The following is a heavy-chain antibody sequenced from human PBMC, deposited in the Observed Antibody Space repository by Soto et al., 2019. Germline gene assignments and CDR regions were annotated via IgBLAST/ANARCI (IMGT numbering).Heavy chain of an antibody. V-gene: IGHV3-66*01. CDR2: IYSGGST. CDR1: GFTVSSNY. D-gene: IGHD6-6*01. CDR3: ASASIAARPSYYYYGMDV. J-gene: IGHJ6*02. Sequence: EVQLVESGGGLVQPGGSLRLSCAASGFTVSSNYMSWVRQAPGKGLEWVSVIYSGGSTYYADSVKGRFTISRDNSKNTLYLQMNSLRAEDTAVYYCASASIAARPSYYYYGMDVWGQGTTVTVSS.